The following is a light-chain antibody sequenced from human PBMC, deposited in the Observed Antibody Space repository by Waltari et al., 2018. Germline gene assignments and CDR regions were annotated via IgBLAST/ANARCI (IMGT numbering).Light chain of an antibody. CDR1: QTFSNNY. CDR2: GAS. Sequence: VLTQSPGTLSLSPGERATLLCRASQTFSNNYLAWYQQKPGQAPRLIIYGASTRATGIPDRFGGGGSGTDFILTISRREPEDSAVYYCQQYDSPLTWTFGQGTKVEIK. V-gene: IGKV3-20*01. CDR3: QQYDSPLTWT. J-gene: IGKJ1*01.